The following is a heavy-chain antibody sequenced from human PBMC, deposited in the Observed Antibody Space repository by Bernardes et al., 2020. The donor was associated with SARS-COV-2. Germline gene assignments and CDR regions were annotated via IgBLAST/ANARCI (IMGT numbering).Heavy chain of an antibody. CDR1: GYTFATYD. CDR2: MNPNNGNT. Sequence: ASVKVACKTSGYTFATYDINWVRQAPGQGLKWMGWMNPNNGNTGYAHNFQGRVTMTRDTSIRTAYMELGSLRSEDTAVYYCVRGYDYTRNLRKFDYWGQGTLVTVSS. J-gene: IGHJ4*02. V-gene: IGHV1-8*01. D-gene: IGHD4-4*01. CDR3: VRGYDYTRNLRKFDY.